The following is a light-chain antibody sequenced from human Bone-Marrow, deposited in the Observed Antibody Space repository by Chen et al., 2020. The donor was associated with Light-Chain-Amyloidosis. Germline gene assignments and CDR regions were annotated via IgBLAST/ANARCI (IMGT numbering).Light chain of an antibody. J-gene: IGLJ2*01. CDR3: QTADSSGTYEVI. V-gene: IGLV3-25*03. CDR2: RDT. Sequence: SYELTQPPSVPVSPGQTARITCSGDDLPTKYAYWYQQKPGQAPVLVIHRDTERPSGISERFSGSSSGTTATLTMSVVQAEDEADYHCQTADSSGTYEVIFGGGTKLTVL. CDR1: DLPTKY.